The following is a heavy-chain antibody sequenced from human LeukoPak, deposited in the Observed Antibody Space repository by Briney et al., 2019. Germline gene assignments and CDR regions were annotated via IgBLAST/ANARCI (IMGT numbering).Heavy chain of an antibody. V-gene: IGHV3-74*01. J-gene: IGHJ4*02. CDR1: GFTFSSYW. D-gene: IGHD5-18*01. CDR3: VRGQLWSYYHDY. CDR2: IKGDERST. Sequence: GGSLRLSCAASGFTFSSYWLHWVRQAPGKGLVWVSRIKGDERSTNYADSVKGRFTISRDNAKNTVYLEMNSLRAEDSAVYYCVRGQLWSYYHDYWGQGTLVTVSS.